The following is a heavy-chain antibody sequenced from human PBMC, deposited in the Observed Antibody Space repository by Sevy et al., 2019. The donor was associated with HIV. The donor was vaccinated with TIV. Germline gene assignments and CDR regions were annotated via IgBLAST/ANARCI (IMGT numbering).Heavy chain of an antibody. V-gene: IGHV3-30-3*01. D-gene: IGHD3-10*01. Sequence: GGSLRLSCAASGFILRNYVMHWVRQAPGKGLEWVAAVSFDGSDKFYADSVNGRFTISRDNSKNRLYLQTNSLRAEDTAVYYCARDQAGPSDDYYYYYGMDLWGQGTTVTVSS. J-gene: IGHJ6*02. CDR3: ARDQAGPSDDYYYYYGMDL. CDR1: GFILRNYV. CDR2: VSFDGSDK.